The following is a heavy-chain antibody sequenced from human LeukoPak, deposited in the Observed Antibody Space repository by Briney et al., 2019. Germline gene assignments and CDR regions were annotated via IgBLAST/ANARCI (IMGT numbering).Heavy chain of an antibody. D-gene: IGHD5-18*01. CDR3: AKDTAGRIDNMVNNDY. Sequence: GGSLRLSCAASGFTFSSYGMHWVRQAPGRGLEWVAVISYDGSNKYYADSVKGRFTISRDNSKNTRYLQMNSLRAEDKAVYYCAKDTAGRIDNMVNNDYWGQGTLVTV. V-gene: IGHV3-30*18. J-gene: IGHJ4*02. CDR1: GFTFSSYG. CDR2: ISYDGSNK.